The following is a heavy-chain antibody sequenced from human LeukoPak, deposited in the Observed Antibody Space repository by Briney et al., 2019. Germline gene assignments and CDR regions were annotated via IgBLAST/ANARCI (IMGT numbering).Heavy chain of an antibody. J-gene: IGHJ6*03. CDR3: ARDRVFYYYMDV. CDR1: GFTFDDYG. Sequence: GGSLRLSCAASGFTFDDYGMSWVRQAPGKGLEWVSGINWNGGSTGYADSVKGRFTISRDNAKNSLYLQMNSLRAEDTAVYYCARDRVFYYYMDVWGKGTTVTISS. D-gene: IGHD3-10*01. CDR2: INWNGGST. V-gene: IGHV3-20*04.